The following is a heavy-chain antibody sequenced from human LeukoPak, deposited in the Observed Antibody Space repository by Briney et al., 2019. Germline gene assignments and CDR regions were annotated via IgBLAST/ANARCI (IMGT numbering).Heavy chain of an antibody. J-gene: IGHJ4*02. CDR1: GFTFSSYA. CDR3: ASFDY. V-gene: IGHV3-64*01. Sequence: GGSLRLSCAASGFTFSSYAMHWVRRAPGKGLEYVSAISSNGGSTYYANSVKGRFTISRDNSKNTLYLQMGSLRAEDMAVYYCASFDYWGQGTLVTVSS. CDR2: ISSNGGST.